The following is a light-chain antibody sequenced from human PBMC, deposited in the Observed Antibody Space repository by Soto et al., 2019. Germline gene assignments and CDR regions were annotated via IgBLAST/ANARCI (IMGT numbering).Light chain of an antibody. J-gene: IGKJ3*01. CDR3: LQHSSYPFT. V-gene: IGKV1-17*01. Sequence: DIQMTQSPPSLSASVGDRVTITCRASQGIGNYSGWYQQKPGKAPKRLIYAASSLQGGVPSRFSGSGSGTEFSLTISSLQPEDFAAYYCLQHSSYPFTFGPGTKVDIK. CDR1: QGIGNY. CDR2: AAS.